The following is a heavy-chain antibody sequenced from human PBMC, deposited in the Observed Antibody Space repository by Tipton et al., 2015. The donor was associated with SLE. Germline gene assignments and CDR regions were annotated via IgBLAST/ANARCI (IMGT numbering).Heavy chain of an antibody. CDR3: ARESSYGAFDI. CDR1: GGSISSYY. D-gene: IGHD5-18*01. V-gene: IGHV4-59*01. CDR2: IYYSGST. Sequence: LRLSCTVPGGSISSYYWSWIRQPPGKGLEWIGYIYYSGSTNYNPSLKSRVTISVDTSKNQFSLKLSSVTAADTAVYYCARESSYGAFDIWGQGTMVTVSS. J-gene: IGHJ3*02.